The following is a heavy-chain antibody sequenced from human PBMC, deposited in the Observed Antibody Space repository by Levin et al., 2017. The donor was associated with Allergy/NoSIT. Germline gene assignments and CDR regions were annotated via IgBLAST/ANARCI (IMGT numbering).Heavy chain of an antibody. Sequence: PGGSLRLSCTVSGGSISSSSYYWGWIRQPPGKGLEWIVSIYYSGSTYYNPSLKSRVTISVDTSKNQFSLKLSSVTAADTAAYYCARRTHYTYYMDVWGKGTTVTVSS. V-gene: IGHV4-39*01. CDR3: ARRTHYTYYMDV. J-gene: IGHJ6*03. CDR2: IYYSGST. CDR1: GGSISSSSYY.